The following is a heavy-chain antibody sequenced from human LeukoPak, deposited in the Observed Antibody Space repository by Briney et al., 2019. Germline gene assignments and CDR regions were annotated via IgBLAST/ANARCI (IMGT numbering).Heavy chain of an antibody. J-gene: IGHJ4*02. CDR2: INPNSGGT. Sequence: ASVKVSCKASGYTFTGYYMHWVRQAPGQGLEWMGWINPNSGGTNYAQKFQGRVTMTRDTSISTAYMELSRLRSDDTAVYYCARSLGGYDSYYFDYWGQGTLVTVSS. D-gene: IGHD5-12*01. CDR3: ARSLGGYDSYYFDY. V-gene: IGHV1-2*02. CDR1: GYTFTGYY.